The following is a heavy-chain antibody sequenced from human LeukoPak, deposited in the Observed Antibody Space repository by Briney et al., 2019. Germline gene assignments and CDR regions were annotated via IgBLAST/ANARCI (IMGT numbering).Heavy chain of an antibody. CDR2: IYYSGST. D-gene: IGHD1-1*01. CDR1: GGSISSYY. CDR3: AREPRNDDLSFYYFDY. V-gene: IGHV4-59*01. J-gene: IGHJ4*02. Sequence: SETLSLTCTVSGGSISSYYWSWIRQPPGKGLEWIGYIYYSGSTNYNPSLKSRVTISVDTSKNQFSLKLSSVTAADTAVYYCAREPRNDDLSFYYFDYWGQGTLVTVSS.